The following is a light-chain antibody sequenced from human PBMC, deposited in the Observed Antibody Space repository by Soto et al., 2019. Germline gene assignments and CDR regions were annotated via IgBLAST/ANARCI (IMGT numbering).Light chain of an antibody. CDR2: WAS. Sequence: DIVMTQSPDSLAVSLGERATINCKSSQSILYSSNNKNYLAWYQQKPGQPPKLLIYWASTRESGVPDRFSRRGSGTDFTLTISSLQAGDVAVYYCQQYYDAPQTFGQGTKVEIK. V-gene: IGKV4-1*01. J-gene: IGKJ1*01. CDR3: QQYYDAPQT. CDR1: QSILYSSNNKNY.